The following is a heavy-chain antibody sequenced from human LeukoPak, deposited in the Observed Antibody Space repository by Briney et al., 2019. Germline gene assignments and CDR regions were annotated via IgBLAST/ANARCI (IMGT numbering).Heavy chain of an antibody. CDR2: IYYSGST. CDR3: ASGNRGYDFWSGYYVNWFDP. Sequence: KPSETLSLTCAVYGGSFSGYYWSWIRQPPGKGLEWIGYIYYSGSTYYNPSLKSRVTISVDTSKNQFSLKLSSVTAADTAVYYCASGNRGYDFWSGYYVNWFDPWGQGTLVTVSS. J-gene: IGHJ5*02. CDR1: GGSFSGYY. V-gene: IGHV4-30-4*08. D-gene: IGHD3-3*01.